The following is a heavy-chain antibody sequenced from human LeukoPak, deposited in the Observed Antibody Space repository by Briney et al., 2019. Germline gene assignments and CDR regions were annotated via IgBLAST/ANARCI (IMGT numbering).Heavy chain of an antibody. CDR2: ISSSSNSI. D-gene: IGHD6-6*01. V-gene: IGHV3-21*01. CDR1: GFTSFNFP. CDR3: ARGSA. Sequence: PGGSLRLSCEASGFTSFNFPMNWVRKAPGKGLEWVSSISSSSNSIYYADSVKGRFTISRDNAKYSLYLQMNSLRPEDTAIYYCARGSAWGQGTLVTVSS. J-gene: IGHJ4*02.